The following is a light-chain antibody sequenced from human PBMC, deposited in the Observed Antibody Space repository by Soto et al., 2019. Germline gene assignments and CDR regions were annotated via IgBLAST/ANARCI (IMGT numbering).Light chain of an antibody. Sequence: ALTQPPSASGSPGQSVTISCTGTSNDVGNYNYVSWYQQHPGKAPKVLISEVSKRPSGVPDRFSGSKSGNMASLTVSGLQAEDEADYYCSSYSGTNNLLIFGGGTKVTVL. V-gene: IGLV2-8*01. CDR1: SNDVGNYNY. CDR2: EVS. CDR3: SSYSGTNNLLI. J-gene: IGLJ2*01.